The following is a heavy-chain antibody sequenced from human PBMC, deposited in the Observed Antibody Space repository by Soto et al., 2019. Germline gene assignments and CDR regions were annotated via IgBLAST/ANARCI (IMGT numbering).Heavy chain of an antibody. CDR2: ISYDGSNK. V-gene: IGHV3-30*18. CDR3: AKDLSSSWSDYYYGMDV. CDR1: GFTFSSYG. Sequence: QVQLVESGGGVVQPGRSLRLSCAASGFTFSSYGMHWVRQAPGKGLEWVAVISYDGSNKYYADSVKGRFTISRDNSKNTLYLQMNSLRAEDTAVYYCAKDLSSSWSDYYYGMDVWGQGTTVTVSS. D-gene: IGHD6-13*01. J-gene: IGHJ6*02.